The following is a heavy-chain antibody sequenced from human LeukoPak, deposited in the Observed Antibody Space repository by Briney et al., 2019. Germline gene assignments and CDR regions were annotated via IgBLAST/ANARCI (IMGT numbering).Heavy chain of an antibody. CDR1: GFTFSSYW. D-gene: IGHD2-2*02. V-gene: IGHV3-7*01. CDR3: ARVPRYCSSTSCYIIKGWFDP. CDR2: IKQDGSEK. Sequence: GGSLRLSCAASGFTFSSYWMSWVRQAPGKGLEWVANIKQDGSEKYYVDSVKGRFTISRDNAKNSLYLQMNSLRAEDTAVYYRARVPRYCSSTSCYIIKGWFDPWGQGTLVTVSS. J-gene: IGHJ5*02.